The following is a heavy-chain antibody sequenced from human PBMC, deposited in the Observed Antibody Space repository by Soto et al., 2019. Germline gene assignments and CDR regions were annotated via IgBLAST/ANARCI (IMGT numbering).Heavy chain of an antibody. CDR3: ASRTINDQLPSSAASFGYYYYMDV. V-gene: IGHV3-21*01. Sequence: GGSLRLSCAASGFTFSSYSMNWVRQAPGKGLEWVSSISSSSSYIYYADSVKGRFTISRDNAKNSLYLQMNSLKAEDTAVYYCASRTINDQLPSSAASFGYYYYMDVWGKGTTVTVSS. CDR2: ISSSSSYI. CDR1: GFTFSSYS. D-gene: IGHD2-2*01. J-gene: IGHJ6*03.